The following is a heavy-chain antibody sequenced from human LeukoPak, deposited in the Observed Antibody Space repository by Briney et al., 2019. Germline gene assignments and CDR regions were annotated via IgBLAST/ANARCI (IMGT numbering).Heavy chain of an antibody. J-gene: IGHJ4*02. Sequence: ASVKVSCKASGGTFSSYAISWVRQAPGQGLEWMGRIIPILGIANYAQKFQGRVTITADKSTSTAYMELSSLRSEDTAVYYCARGGGGVYYDSRFDYWGQGTLVTVSS. D-gene: IGHD3-22*01. V-gene: IGHV1-69*04. CDR1: GGTFSSYA. CDR3: ARGGGGVYYDSRFDY. CDR2: IIPILGIA.